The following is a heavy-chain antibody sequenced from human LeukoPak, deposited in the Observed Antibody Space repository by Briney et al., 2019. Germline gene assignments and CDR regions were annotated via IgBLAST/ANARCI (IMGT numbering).Heavy chain of an antibody. CDR2: ISYDGGQK. CDR1: GFTFSRNA. D-gene: IGHD4/OR15-4a*01. J-gene: IGHJ6*03. V-gene: IGHV3-30*04. CDR3: AKDQGANYYYYMDV. Sequence: GRSLRLSCAASGFTFSRNAMHWVRQPPGRGLEWVAVISYDGGQKFYADSVKGRFTISRDNSKNTLYLQMNSLRAEDTAVYHCAKDQGANYYYYMDVWGKGATVTVSS.